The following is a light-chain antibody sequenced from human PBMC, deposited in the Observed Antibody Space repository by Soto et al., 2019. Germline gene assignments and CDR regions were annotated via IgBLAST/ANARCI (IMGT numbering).Light chain of an antibody. Sequence: EIVLTQSPGTLSLSPGERATLSCRASQSVSNNYLAWYQQKPGQAPRLLIYGASNRATGIPDRFSGSGSGTDFTLTITSLEPVDFAVYFCQQYGTSPITFGQGTRLEIK. CDR2: GAS. CDR3: QQYGTSPIT. J-gene: IGKJ5*01. V-gene: IGKV3-20*01. CDR1: QSVSNNY.